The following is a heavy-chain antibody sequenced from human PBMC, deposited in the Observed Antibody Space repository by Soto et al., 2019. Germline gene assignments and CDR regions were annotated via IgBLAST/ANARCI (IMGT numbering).Heavy chain of an antibody. Sequence: SETLSLTCTVSGGSISRGGYYWSWIRQHPGKGLEWIGYIHYSGSTYYNPSLKSRVTVSVDTSKNQFPLKLSSVTAADTAVYYCARDITIFGVVIHNWFDPWGQGTLVT. CDR2: IHYSGST. CDR3: ARDITIFGVVIHNWFDP. D-gene: IGHD3-3*01. J-gene: IGHJ5*02. CDR1: GGSISRGGYY. V-gene: IGHV4-31*03.